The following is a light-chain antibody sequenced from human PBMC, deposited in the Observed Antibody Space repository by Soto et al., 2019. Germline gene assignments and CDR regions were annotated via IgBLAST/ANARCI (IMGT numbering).Light chain of an antibody. CDR2: KAS. CDR1: QTISSW. J-gene: IGKJ1*01. Sequence: IQMTQSPSTLSGSVGDRVTITFLDSQTISSWLAWYQQKPGKAPKLLIYKASTLKSGVPSRFSGSGSGTEFTLTISSLQPDDFATYYCQHYNSYSEAVGQGTKVDIK. V-gene: IGKV1-5*03. CDR3: QHYNSYSEA.